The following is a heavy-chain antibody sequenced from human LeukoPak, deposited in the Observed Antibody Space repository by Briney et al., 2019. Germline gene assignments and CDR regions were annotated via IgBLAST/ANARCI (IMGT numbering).Heavy chain of an antibody. Sequence: PGGSLRLSCAASGFTFSNYAMNWVRQAPGKGLEWVSVVIASSGSADYADSVEGRFTISRDISKNTLYLQMNSLRAEDTAIYYCAKGGYDYIEIGYFDYWGQGTPVTVSS. D-gene: IGHD5-12*01. CDR2: VIASSGSA. CDR1: GFTFSNYA. CDR3: AKGGYDYIEIGYFDY. V-gene: IGHV3-23*01. J-gene: IGHJ4*02.